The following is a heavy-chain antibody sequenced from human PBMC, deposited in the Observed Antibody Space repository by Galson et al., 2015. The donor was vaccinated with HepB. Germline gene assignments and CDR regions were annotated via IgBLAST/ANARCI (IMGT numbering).Heavy chain of an antibody. CDR1: GFTFSSYW. J-gene: IGHJ3*02. CDR3: ARGFDYYDSSGRHDAFDI. V-gene: IGHV3-7*03. CDR2: IKQDGSEK. D-gene: IGHD3-22*01. Sequence: SLRLSCAASGFTFSSYWMSWVRQAPGKGLEWVANIKQDGSEKYYVDSVKGRFTISRDNAKNSLYLQMNSLRAEDTAVYYCARGFDYYDSSGRHDAFDIWGQGTMVTVSS.